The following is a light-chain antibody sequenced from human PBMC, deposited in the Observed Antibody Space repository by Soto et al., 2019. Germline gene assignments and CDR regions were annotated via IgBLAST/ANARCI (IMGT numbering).Light chain of an antibody. CDR3: SSYAGSNNLI. J-gene: IGLJ1*01. CDR2: EVT. V-gene: IGLV2-8*01. CDR1: SSDVGGYNS. Sequence: QSVLTQPPSASGSPGQSVTISCTGTSSDVGGYNSVSWYQQHPGKAPKLMIYEVTKRTSGVPDRFSGSKSGNTASLTVSGLKDEDEADYYCSSYAGSNNLIFGTGTKVTVL.